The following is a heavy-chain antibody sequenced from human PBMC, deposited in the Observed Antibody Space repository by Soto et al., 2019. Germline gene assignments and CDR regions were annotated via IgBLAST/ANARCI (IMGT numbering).Heavy chain of an antibody. CDR3: AKDKGYTYGHAFDY. D-gene: IGHD5-18*01. J-gene: IGHJ4*02. V-gene: IGHV3-30*18. Sequence: PGGSLRLSCAASGFTFSDYNMHWVRQAPGKGLEWVALISYDGSNKYYADSVKGRFTISRDNSKNTLYLQMNSLRAEDTAIFYCAKDKGYTYGHAFDYWGQGTLVTVSS. CDR2: ISYDGSNK. CDR1: GFTFSDYN.